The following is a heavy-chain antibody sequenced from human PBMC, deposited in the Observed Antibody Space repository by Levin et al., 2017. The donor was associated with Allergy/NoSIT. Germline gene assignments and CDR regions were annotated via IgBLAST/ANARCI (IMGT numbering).Heavy chain of an antibody. V-gene: IGHV3-30-3*01. CDR1: GFTFSSYA. CDR3: ARTRGQWLVSN. Sequence: TGGSLRLSCAASGFTFSSYAMHWVRQAPGKGLEWVAVISYDGSNKYYADSVKGRFTISRDNSKNTLYLQMNSLRAEDTAVYYCARTRGQWLVSNWGQGTLVTVSS. CDR2: ISYDGSNK. J-gene: IGHJ4*02. D-gene: IGHD6-19*01.